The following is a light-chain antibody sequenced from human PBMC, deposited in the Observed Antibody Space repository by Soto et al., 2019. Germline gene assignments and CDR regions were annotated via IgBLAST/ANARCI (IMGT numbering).Light chain of an antibody. J-gene: IGLJ2*01. CDR1: SSDVGGYDY. V-gene: IGLV2-14*01. Sequence: QSALTQPASVSGSPGQSIAISCTGTSSDVGGYDYVSWYQQHPGKAPKLVIYDVTNRPSGVSDRFSGSKSGNTASPTISGLQTEDEADYYCSSYTSSSTRVFGGGTKLTVL. CDR3: SSYTSSSTRV. CDR2: DVT.